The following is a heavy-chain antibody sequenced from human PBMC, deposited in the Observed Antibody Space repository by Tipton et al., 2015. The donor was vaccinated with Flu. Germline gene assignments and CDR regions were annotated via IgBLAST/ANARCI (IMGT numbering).Heavy chain of an antibody. CDR1: GYSFIGYY. D-gene: IGHD3-10*01. CDR2: IHPNTGDS. Sequence: QVQLVQSGAEVKRPGAAVKVSCKASGYSFIGYYIHWVRLAPGQGLEWMGWIHPNTGDSNYAQKFQGRVTMTSDTAINTASMELSRLKSDDTAVYFCAREGIWNGQLLYGLDVWGQGTTVTVSS. V-gene: IGHV1-2*02. CDR3: AREGIWNGQLLYGLDV. J-gene: IGHJ6*02.